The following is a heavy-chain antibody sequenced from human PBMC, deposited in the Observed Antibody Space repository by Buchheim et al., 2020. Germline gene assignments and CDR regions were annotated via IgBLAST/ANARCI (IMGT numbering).Heavy chain of an antibody. J-gene: IGHJ6*04. V-gene: IGHV4-4*02. CDR1: GGSISSNYW. Sequence: QVQLQESGPGLVKPSGTLSLTCDVSGGSISSNYWWSWVRQPPGMGLEWIGEIYHSGSTNYNPSLKSRVTISVDKSKNQFSLKPTSVPAADTAVYYCARIPYYYYDGLDVWGKGNT. D-gene: IGHD2-21*01. CDR3: ARIPYYYYDGLDV. CDR2: IYHSGST.